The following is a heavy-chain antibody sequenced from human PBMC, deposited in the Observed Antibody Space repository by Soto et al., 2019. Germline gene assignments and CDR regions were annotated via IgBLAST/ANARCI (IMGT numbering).Heavy chain of an antibody. V-gene: IGHV3-30-3*01. CDR1: GFTFSSYA. CDR3: ARETVVTARTTVCDY. D-gene: IGHD2-21*02. J-gene: IGHJ4*02. CDR2: ISYDGSNK. Sequence: QVQLVESGGGVVQPGRSLRLSCAASGFTFSSYAMHWVRQAPGKGLEWVAVISYDGSNKYYADSVKGRFTISRDNSKNTLYLQMNSLRAEDTAVYYCARETVVTARTTVCDYWGQGTLVNVSS.